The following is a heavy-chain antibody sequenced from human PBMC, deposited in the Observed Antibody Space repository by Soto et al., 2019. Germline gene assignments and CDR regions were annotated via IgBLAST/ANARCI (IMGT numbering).Heavy chain of an antibody. D-gene: IGHD6-19*01. CDR2: IWYDGSNK. J-gene: IGHJ4*02. V-gene: IGHV3-33*01. CDR1: GFTFSSYG. Sequence: PGGSLRLSCAASGFTFSSYGMHWVRQAPGKGLEWVAVIWYDGSNKYYADSMKGRFTISRDNPKNTLYLQMTSLRAEDTAVYYCARDRKSGWTFDYWGQGTLVTVSS. CDR3: ARDRKSGWTFDY.